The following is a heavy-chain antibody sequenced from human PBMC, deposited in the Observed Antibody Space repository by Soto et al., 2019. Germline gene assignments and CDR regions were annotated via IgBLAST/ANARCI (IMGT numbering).Heavy chain of an antibody. J-gene: IGHJ3*02. CDR1: GFTFSSYG. V-gene: IGHV3-30*18. CDR3: AKDPGGNRGAFDI. Sequence: GGSLRLSCAASGFTFSSYGMHWVRQAPGKGLEWVAVISYDGSNKYYADSVKGRFTIPRDNSKNMLYLQMNSLRAEDTVVYYWAKDPGGNRGAFDIWGQGTMVTVSS. D-gene: IGHD3-10*01. CDR2: ISYDGSNK.